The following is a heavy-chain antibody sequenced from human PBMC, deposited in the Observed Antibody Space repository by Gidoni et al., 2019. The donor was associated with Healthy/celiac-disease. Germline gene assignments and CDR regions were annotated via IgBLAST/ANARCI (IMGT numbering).Heavy chain of an antibody. CDR3: ARGDVTIFGVVTTSYYFDY. J-gene: IGHJ4*02. CDR2: INPSGGST. CDR1: GYTFTSYY. Sequence: QVQLVQSGAEVKKPGASVKVSCKASGYTFTSYYMHWVRQAPGQGLEWMGIINPSGGSTSYAQKFQGRVTMTRDTSTSTVYMELSSLRSEDTAVYYCARGDVTIFGVVTTSYYFDYWGQGTLVTVSS. V-gene: IGHV1-46*01. D-gene: IGHD3-3*01.